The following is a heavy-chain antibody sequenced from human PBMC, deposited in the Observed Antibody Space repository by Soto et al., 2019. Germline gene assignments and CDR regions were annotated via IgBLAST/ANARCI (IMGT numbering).Heavy chain of an antibody. CDR3: AKDRQDHNSVWDPFDI. J-gene: IGHJ3*02. D-gene: IGHD1-20*01. V-gene: IGHV3-23*01. CDR1: GFTFNIYA. CDR2: IGGGDDDT. Sequence: SLRLSCAASGFTFNIYAMSWVRQAPGKGLEWVSGIGGGDDDTYYADSVKGRFTISRDNSKNTVFLQMTRLRHEDTAIYYCAKDRQDHNSVWDPFDIWGQGTMVTVSS.